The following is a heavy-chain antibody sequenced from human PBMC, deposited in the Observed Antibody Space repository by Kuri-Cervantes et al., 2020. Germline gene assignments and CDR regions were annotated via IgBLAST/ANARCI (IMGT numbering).Heavy chain of an antibody. CDR3: ATQGYCSGTSCSWDYYYYYMDV. CDR2: LRFDESNK. Sequence: EWVSSLRFDESNKYYADSVKGRFTISRDNSKSTLYLQMNSLRAEDTAVYYCATQGYCSGTSCSWDYYYYYMDVWGKGTTVTVSS. D-gene: IGHD2-2*01. J-gene: IGHJ6*03. V-gene: IGHV3-30*02.